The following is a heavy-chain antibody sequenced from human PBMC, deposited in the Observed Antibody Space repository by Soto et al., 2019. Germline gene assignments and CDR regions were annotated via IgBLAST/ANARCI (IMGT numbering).Heavy chain of an antibody. CDR3: AKGSVLRVVEAPLAILGGVDV. CDR1: GITFSSYG. CDR2: MSYDGSHE. Sequence: RLSCVASGITFSSYGMHWVRQAPGKGLEWVAVMSYDGSHEYYADSVKGRFTISRDNSKTILYLQMNSLRLEDTAVYYCAKGSVLRVVEAPLAILGGVDVWGQGAMVTVSS. D-gene: IGHD2-8*01. V-gene: IGHV3-33*06. J-gene: IGHJ6*02.